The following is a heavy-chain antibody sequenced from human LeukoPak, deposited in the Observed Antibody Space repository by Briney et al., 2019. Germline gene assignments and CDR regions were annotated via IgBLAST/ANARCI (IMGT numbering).Heavy chain of an antibody. J-gene: IGHJ3*02. V-gene: IGHV4-59*01. CDR3: ARDFAFDI. CDR2: IYHTGST. CDR1: GASISGYY. Sequence: SETLSLTCTVSGASISGYYWSWIRQPPGKPLEWIGHIYHTGSTNHNPSLKSRVTISADTPMNQFSLKLSSVTAADTAVYYCARDFAFDIWGQGTMVTVSS.